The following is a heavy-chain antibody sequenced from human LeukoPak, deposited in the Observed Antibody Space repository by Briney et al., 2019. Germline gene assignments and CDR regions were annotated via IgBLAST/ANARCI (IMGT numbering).Heavy chain of an antibody. CDR2: INHSGST. CDR1: GGSFSGYY. J-gene: IGHJ6*03. Sequence: SETLSLTCAVYGGSFSGYYWSWIRQPPGKGLEWIGEINHSGSTNYNPSLKSRVTISVDTSKNQFSLKLSSVTAADTAVYYCARFVVVAGYYYYYYMDVWGKGTTVTVSS. V-gene: IGHV4-34*01. D-gene: IGHD2-15*01. CDR3: ARFVVVAGYYYYYYMDV.